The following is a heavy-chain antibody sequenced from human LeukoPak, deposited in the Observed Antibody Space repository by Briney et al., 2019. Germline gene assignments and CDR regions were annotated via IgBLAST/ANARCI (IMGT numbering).Heavy chain of an antibody. CDR2: INRDGSTT. CDR1: ESTFSKFW. J-gene: IGHJ6*02. Sequence: GGSLRLSCAASESTFSKFWMHWVRQAPGKGLVWVSGINRDGSTTTYADSVKGRFTVSRDNAKNTLYLQMNSLRAEDTAVYYWARGNYYGKGVWGQGTTVTVSS. D-gene: IGHD2/OR15-2a*01. CDR3: ARGNYYGKGV. V-gene: IGHV3-74*03.